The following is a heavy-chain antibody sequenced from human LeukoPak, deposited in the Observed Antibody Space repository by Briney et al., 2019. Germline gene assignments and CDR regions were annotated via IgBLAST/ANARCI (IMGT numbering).Heavy chain of an antibody. Sequence: ASVKVSCKASGYTFTDSFIHWVRQAPGQGLEWMGLINPNSGGTKYAQKFQGRVTMTRDTSISTAYMELSRLESDDTAVYYCARLRPDEHWGQGTLVTVSS. CDR3: ARLRPDEH. V-gene: IGHV1-2*02. J-gene: IGHJ4*02. CDR1: GYTFTDSF. CDR2: INPNSGGT.